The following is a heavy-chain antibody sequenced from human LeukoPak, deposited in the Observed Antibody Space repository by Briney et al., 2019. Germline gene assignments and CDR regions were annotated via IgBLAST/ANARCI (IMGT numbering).Heavy chain of an antibody. CDR2: ISHDGSST. CDR1: GFTFTNNW. CDR3: ARVSGGAFDV. Sequence: PGGSLRLSCAASGFTFTNNWMQWVRQAPTGGLVWVSRISHDGSSTNYADSVKGRFTISRDNTKNTLYLQMNSLRADDTAVYYCARVSGGAFDVWGQGTLVTVSS. D-gene: IGHD2-15*01. V-gene: IGHV3-74*01. J-gene: IGHJ3*01.